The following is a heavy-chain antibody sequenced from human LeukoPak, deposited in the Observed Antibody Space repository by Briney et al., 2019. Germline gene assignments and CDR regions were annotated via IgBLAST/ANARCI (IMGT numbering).Heavy chain of an antibody. V-gene: IGHV3-23*01. CDR3: AKDTGLRFLEWLNPFDY. Sequence: GGSLRLSCAASGFTFSSYAMSWVRQAPGKGLEWVSAICGSGGSTYYADSVKGRFTISRDNSKNTLYLQMNSLRAEDTAVYYCAKDTGLRFLEWLNPFDYWGQGTLVTVSS. J-gene: IGHJ4*02. CDR1: GFTFSSYA. CDR2: ICGSGGST. D-gene: IGHD3-3*01.